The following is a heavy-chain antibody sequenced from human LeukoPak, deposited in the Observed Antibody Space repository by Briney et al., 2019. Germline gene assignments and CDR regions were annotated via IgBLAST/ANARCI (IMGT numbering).Heavy chain of an antibody. D-gene: IGHD3-3*01. CDR2: IIPIFGTA. CDR3: ARVAGDFWSGYYFFDGMDV. Sequence: SVKVSCKASGGTFISYAISWVRQTPGQGLEWMGGIIPIFGTANYAQKFQGRVTITADESTSTAYMELSSLRSEDTAVYYCARVAGDFWSGYYFFDGMDVWGQGTLVTVSS. J-gene: IGHJ6*02. CDR1: GGTFISYA. V-gene: IGHV1-69*13.